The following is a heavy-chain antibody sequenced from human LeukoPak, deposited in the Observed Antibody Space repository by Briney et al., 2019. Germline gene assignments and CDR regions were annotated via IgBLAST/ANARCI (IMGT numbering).Heavy chain of an antibody. CDR2: ISGSGGNM. Sequence: PGGSLRLSCAASGFTFNSYAMTWVRQAPGQGLEWVSTISGSGGNMYQADSVKGRFTISRDNSRSTLYLQMNSLRAEDTAVYYCAKDAGPQQLVFFDSWGQGTLVTVSS. V-gene: IGHV3-23*01. J-gene: IGHJ4*02. CDR1: GFTFNSYA. CDR3: AKDAGPQQLVFFDS. D-gene: IGHD6-6*01.